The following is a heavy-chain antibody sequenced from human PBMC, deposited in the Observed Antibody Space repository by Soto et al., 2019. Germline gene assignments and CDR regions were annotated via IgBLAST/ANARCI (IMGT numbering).Heavy chain of an antibody. V-gene: IGHV3-30*18. Sequence: GGSLRLSCAASGFTFSNFGMHWVRQAPGKGLEWVASISYDGSANNHADSVRGRFTISRDNSKNTLYLQMNSLGPEDTAVYYCAKRYTTGWELDSWGQGTLVTVSS. D-gene: IGHD6-19*01. CDR3: AKRYTTGWELDS. CDR1: GFTFSNFG. CDR2: ISYDGSAN. J-gene: IGHJ4*02.